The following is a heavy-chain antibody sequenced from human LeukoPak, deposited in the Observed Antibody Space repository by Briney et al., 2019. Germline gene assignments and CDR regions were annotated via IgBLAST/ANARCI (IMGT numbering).Heavy chain of an antibody. CDR3: ARTLNDILTGFMAFDI. Sequence: SETLSLTCTVSGASITSFYWNWIRQPPWKGLEWIGYIYNSGSTNYNPSLKSRVAISVDTSKNQFSLKLSSMTAADTVVYFCARTLNDILTGFMAFDIWGQGTMVTVSS. CDR2: IYNSGST. D-gene: IGHD3-9*01. J-gene: IGHJ3*02. V-gene: IGHV4-59*08. CDR1: GASITSFY.